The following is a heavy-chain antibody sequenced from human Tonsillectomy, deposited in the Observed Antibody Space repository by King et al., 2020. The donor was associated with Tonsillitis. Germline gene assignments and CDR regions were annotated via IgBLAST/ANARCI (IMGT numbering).Heavy chain of an antibody. D-gene: IGHD5-18*01. CDR1: GFTFSTYA. V-gene: IGHV3-23*04. CDR3: AKEEGYTYGDDAFDI. J-gene: IGHJ3*02. Sequence: EVQLVESGGALVQPGGSLRLSCAASGFTFSTYAISWVRQAPGKGLDWVSAISGSGASTYYADSVKGRFTISRDNSKDTLYLQMNSLRAEDTAVYYCAKEEGYTYGDDAFDIWGQGTMVTVSS. CDR2: ISGSGAST.